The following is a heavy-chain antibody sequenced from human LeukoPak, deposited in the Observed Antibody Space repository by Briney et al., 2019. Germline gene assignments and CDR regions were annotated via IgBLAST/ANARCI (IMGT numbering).Heavy chain of an antibody. Sequence: GGSLRLSCVASGFIFSDYSMDWVRQAPGKGLEWVASISSSSAYIFYSDSVKGRFTISRDNAQSSLYLQMNSLRAEDTAVYYCATPAVARPFDLWGQGTMVAVSS. CDR2: ISSSSAYI. CDR3: ATPAVARPFDL. CDR1: GFIFSDYS. D-gene: IGHD1-14*01. V-gene: IGHV3-21*06. J-gene: IGHJ3*01.